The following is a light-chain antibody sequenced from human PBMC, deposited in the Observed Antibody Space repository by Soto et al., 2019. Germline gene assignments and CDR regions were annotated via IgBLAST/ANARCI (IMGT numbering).Light chain of an antibody. Sequence: QSALTQPASVSGSPGQSSTISCTGTSSDVGGYNYVSWYQQHPGKAPKLIIYEVSNRPSGVSNRFSGSKSGNTASLTISGLQAEDEADYYCNSYTSKSTGVFGTGTKLTV. CDR2: EVS. V-gene: IGLV2-14*01. J-gene: IGLJ1*01. CDR3: NSYTSKSTGV. CDR1: SSDVGGYNY.